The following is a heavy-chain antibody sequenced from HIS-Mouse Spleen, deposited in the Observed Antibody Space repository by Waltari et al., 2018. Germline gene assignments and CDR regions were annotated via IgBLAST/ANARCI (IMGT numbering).Heavy chain of an antibody. J-gene: IGHJ4*02. CDR1: GFTFGDYA. V-gene: IGHV3-49*03. CDR3: TRVYSSSWYYFDY. Sequence: EVQLVESGGGLVQPGRSLRLSCTASGFTFGDYAMSWFRQAPGKGLEWVGFIRRKAYGGTTEYAASVKGRFTISRDDSKSIAYLQMNSLKTEDTAVYYCTRVYSSSWYYFDYWGQGTLVTVSS. CDR2: IRRKAYGGTT. D-gene: IGHD6-13*01.